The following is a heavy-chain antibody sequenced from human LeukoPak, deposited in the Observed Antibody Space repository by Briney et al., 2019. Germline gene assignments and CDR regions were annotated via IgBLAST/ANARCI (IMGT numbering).Heavy chain of an antibody. CDR3: ARAAAAGTVFYDYYYYMDV. Sequence: ASVKVSCKASGYTFTSYDINWVRQATGQGLEWMGWMNPNSGNTGYAQKFQGRVTITRNTSISTAYMELSSLRSEDTAVYYCARAAAAGTVFYDYYYYMDVWGKGTTVTVSS. D-gene: IGHD6-13*01. J-gene: IGHJ6*03. CDR1: GYTFTSYD. CDR2: MNPNSGNT. V-gene: IGHV1-8*03.